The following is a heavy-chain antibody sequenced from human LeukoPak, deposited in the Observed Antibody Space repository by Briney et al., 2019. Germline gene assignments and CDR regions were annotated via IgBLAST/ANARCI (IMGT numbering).Heavy chain of an antibody. D-gene: IGHD3-10*01. V-gene: IGHV3-33*06. CDR1: GFTFSSYG. CDR3: AKDARMVRGVPLYSFDY. Sequence: GGSLILSCAASGFTFSSYGMHWVRQAPGKGLEWVALIWYDGSNKYYADSVKGRFTISRDNSKNTLYLQMNSLRAEDTAVYYCAKDARMVRGVPLYSFDYWGQGTLVTVSS. J-gene: IGHJ4*02. CDR2: IWYDGSNK.